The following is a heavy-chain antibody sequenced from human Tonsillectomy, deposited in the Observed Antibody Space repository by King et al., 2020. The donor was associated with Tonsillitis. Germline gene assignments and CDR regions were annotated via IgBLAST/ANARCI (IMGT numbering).Heavy chain of an antibody. CDR2: ISSTTTYI. CDR3: ARISGYDRAYYFDY. CDR1: GFTFRSYS. D-gene: IGHD5-12*01. J-gene: IGHJ4*02. Sequence: VQLVESGGGLVKPGGSLRLSCAASGFTFRSYSMNWVRQAPGKGLEWVSSISSTTTYIYYADSVKGRFTISRDNAKNSLYLQMNSLRAEDTAVYYCARISGYDRAYYFDYWGQGTLVTVSP. V-gene: IGHV3-21*01.